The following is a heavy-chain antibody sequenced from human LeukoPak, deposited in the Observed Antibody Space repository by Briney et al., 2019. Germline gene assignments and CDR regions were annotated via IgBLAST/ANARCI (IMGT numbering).Heavy chain of an antibody. CDR3: ARDRVGAYFDY. D-gene: IGHD1-26*01. CDR1: GFTFSSYW. J-gene: IGHJ4*02. Sequence: GGSLRLSCAASGFTFSSYWMHWVRQAPGKGLVWVSRINSDGSSTSYADSVKGRCTISRDNAKNTLYLQMNSLRAEDTAVYYCARDRVGAYFDYWGQGTLVTVSS. V-gene: IGHV3-74*01. CDR2: INSDGSST.